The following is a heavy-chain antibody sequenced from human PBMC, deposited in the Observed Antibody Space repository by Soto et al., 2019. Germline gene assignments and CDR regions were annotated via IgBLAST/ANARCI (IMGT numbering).Heavy chain of an antibody. D-gene: IGHD6-19*01. CDR2: INVGNDKT. J-gene: IGHJ4*02. V-gene: IGHV1-3*01. CDR3: AKSKGGWTLDF. Sequence: GAPVEVCCKDSGETTHSTAMHWVRQAPGQRLEWMGWINVGNDKTEYSWRLQGRVTITKDTSASTADMELSGLTSEDTAVYYCAKSKGGWTLDFWGPGTLVTVSS. CDR1: GETTHSTA.